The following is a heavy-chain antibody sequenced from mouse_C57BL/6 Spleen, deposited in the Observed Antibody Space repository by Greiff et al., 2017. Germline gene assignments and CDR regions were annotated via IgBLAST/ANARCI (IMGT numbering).Heavy chain of an antibody. J-gene: IGHJ4*01. CDR1: GFSLTSYG. Sequence: VKLMESGPGLVQPSQSLSITCTVSGFSLTSYGVHWVRQSPGKGLEWLGVIWSGGSTDYNAAFISRLSISKDNAKSQVFFKMNSLQADESAIYYFASYDCSSYGYAMDDWGQGTSVTVSS. CDR2: IWSGGST. CDR3: ASYDCSSYGYAMDD. V-gene: IGHV2-2*01. D-gene: IGHD1-1*01.